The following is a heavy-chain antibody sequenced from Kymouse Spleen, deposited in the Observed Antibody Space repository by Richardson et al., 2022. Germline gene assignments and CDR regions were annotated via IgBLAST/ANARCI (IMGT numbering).Heavy chain of an antibody. Sequence: QVQLQQWGAGLLKPSETLSLTCAVYGGSFSGYYWSWIRQPPGKGLEWIGEINHSGSTNYNPSLKSRVTISVDTSKNQFSLKLSSVTAADTAVYYCAREGAARQNNWFDPWGQGTLVTVSS. CDR2: INHSGST. V-gene: IGHV4-34*01. CDR1: GGSFSGYY. CDR3: AREGAARQNNWFDP. D-gene: IGHD6-6*01. J-gene: IGHJ5*02.